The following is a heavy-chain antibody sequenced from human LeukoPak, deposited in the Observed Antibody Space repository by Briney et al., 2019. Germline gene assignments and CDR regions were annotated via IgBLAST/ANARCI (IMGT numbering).Heavy chain of an antibody. J-gene: IGHJ4*02. CDR2: INPNSGGT. Sequence: ASVNVSCKASGYTFTGYYMHWVRQAPGQGLEWMGWINPNSGGTNYAQKFQGRVTMTRDTSISTAYMELSRLRSDDTAVYYCARSVTYYDFWSGYSASPQLDYWGQGTLVTVSS. CDR3: ARSVTYYDFWSGYSASPQLDY. D-gene: IGHD3-3*01. CDR1: GYTFTGYY. V-gene: IGHV1-2*02.